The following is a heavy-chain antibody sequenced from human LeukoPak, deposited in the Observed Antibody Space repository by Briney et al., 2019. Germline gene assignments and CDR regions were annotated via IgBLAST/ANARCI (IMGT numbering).Heavy chain of an antibody. J-gene: IGHJ4*02. CDR2: IHHSGAT. Sequence: PSETLSLTCAVSDYSISSGYYWGWIRQPPGKGLEWIGSIHHSGATYYNPSLNSRVIISVDTSKDQFSLKMSSVTAADTAVYYCATLLLEGATRRAGGYWGQGILVTVSS. CDR1: DYSISSGYY. D-gene: IGHD1-26*01. CDR3: ATLLLEGATRRAGGY. V-gene: IGHV4-38-2*01.